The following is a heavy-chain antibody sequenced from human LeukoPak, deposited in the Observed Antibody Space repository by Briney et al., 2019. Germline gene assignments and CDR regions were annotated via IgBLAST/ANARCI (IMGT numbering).Heavy chain of an antibody. CDR1: GFTVSSNY. J-gene: IGHJ5*02. CDR3: ARESLYCSGGSCYYWFDP. D-gene: IGHD2-15*01. Sequence: GGSLRLSCAASGFTVSSNYMSWVRQAPGKGLEWVSVIYSGGSTYYADSVKGRFTISRDNSKNTLYLQMNSLRAEDTAVYYCARESLYCSGGSCYYWFDPWGQGTLVTVSS. CDR2: IYSGGST. V-gene: IGHV3-53*01.